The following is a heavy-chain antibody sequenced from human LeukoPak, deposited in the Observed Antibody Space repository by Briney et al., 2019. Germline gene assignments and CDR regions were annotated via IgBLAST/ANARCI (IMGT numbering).Heavy chain of an antibody. Sequence: GASVKVSCKASGYTFTSYGISWVRQAPGQGLEWMGWISAYNGNTNYAQKLQGRVTMTTDTSTSTAYMELRSLRSDDTAVYYCARGVSDFWSGYYTRFFDYWGQGTLVTVSS. CDR2: ISAYNGNT. D-gene: IGHD3-3*01. CDR3: ARGVSDFWSGYYTRFFDY. CDR1: GYTFTSYG. J-gene: IGHJ4*02. V-gene: IGHV1-18*01.